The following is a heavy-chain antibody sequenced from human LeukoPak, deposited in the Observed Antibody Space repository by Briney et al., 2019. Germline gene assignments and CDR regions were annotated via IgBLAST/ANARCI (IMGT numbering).Heavy chain of an antibody. CDR3: ARHSGCSGGSCYGRDDAFDI. J-gene: IGHJ3*02. Sequence: ASQTLSLTCTVSGGSISSGGYYWSWIRQHPGKGLEWIGYIYYSGSTYYNPSLKSRVTISVDTSKNQFSLKLSSVTAADTAVYYCARHSGCSGGSCYGRDDAFDIWGQGTMVTVSS. CDR1: GGSISSGGYY. CDR2: IYYSGST. V-gene: IGHV4-31*03. D-gene: IGHD2-15*01.